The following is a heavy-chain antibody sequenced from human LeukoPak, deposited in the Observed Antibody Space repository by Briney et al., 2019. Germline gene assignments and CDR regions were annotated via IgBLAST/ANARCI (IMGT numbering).Heavy chain of an antibody. CDR3: ARARWELLDNFDY. V-gene: IGHV3-21*01. CDR1: GFTFSSYS. D-gene: IGHD1-26*01. Sequence: PGGSLRLSCAASGFTFSSYSMNWVRQAPGKGLEWVSSISSSSSYMHYADSVKGRFTISRDNAKNSLYLQMNSLRAEDTALYYCARARWELLDNFDYWGQGTLVTVSS. J-gene: IGHJ4*02. CDR2: ISSSSSYM.